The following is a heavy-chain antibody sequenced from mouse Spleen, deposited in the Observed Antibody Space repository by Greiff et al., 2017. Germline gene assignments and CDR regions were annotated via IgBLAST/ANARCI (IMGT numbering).Heavy chain of an antibody. CDR1: GFTFSDYY. D-gene: IGHD1-1*01. CDR2: INYDGSST. CDR3: AREDYYGSSYYFDV. J-gene: IGHJ1*03. Sequence: EVMLVESEGGLVQPGSSMKLSCTASGFTFSDYYMAWVRQVPEKGLEWVANINYDGSSTYYLDSLKSRFIISRDNAKNILYLQMSSLKSEDTATYYCAREDYYGSSYYFDVWGTGTTVTVSS. V-gene: IGHV5-16*01.